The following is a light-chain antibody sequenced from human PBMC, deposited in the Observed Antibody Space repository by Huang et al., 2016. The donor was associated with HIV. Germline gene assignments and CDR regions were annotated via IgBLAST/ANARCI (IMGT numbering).Light chain of an antibody. CDR3: QQYGSSPYT. CDR2: GAS. Sequence: EIVLTQSPDTLSLSPGERATLSCRASQNVISNYLAWYQQKPGQAPRRLIYGASSRATGIPDRFSGSGSGTDFTLTIRRLAPEDLAVYYCQQYGSSPYTFGQGTQLEI. V-gene: IGKV3-20*01. J-gene: IGKJ2*01. CDR1: QNVISNY.